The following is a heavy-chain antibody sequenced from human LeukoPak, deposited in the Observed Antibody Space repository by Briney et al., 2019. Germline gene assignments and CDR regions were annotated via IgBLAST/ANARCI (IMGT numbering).Heavy chain of an antibody. Sequence: GGSLRLSCAASGSTVSSSYMSWVRQAPGKGLEWVSVIYSGGSTYYADSVKGRFTISRDNSKNTLYLQMNSLRAEDTAVYYCAREVAASRYAFDIWGQGTMVTVSS. CDR2: IYSGGST. V-gene: IGHV3-66*01. J-gene: IGHJ3*02. CDR3: AREVAASRYAFDI. D-gene: IGHD6-6*01. CDR1: GSTVSSSY.